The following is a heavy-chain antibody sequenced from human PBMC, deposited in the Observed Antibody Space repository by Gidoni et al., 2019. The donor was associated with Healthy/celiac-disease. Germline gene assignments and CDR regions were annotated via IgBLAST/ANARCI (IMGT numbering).Heavy chain of an antibody. CDR2: IYYSGST. V-gene: IGHV4-59*01. CDR3: ARLASTRIAAAGHPADY. Sequence: QVQLQESGPGLVKPSETLSLTCTVPGGSIRSYYWSWIRQPPGKGLEWIGYIYYSGSTNYNPSLKSRVTISVDTSKNQFSLKLSSVTAADTAVYYCARLASTRIAAAGHPADYWGQGTLVTVSS. J-gene: IGHJ4*02. CDR1: GGSIRSYY. D-gene: IGHD6-13*01.